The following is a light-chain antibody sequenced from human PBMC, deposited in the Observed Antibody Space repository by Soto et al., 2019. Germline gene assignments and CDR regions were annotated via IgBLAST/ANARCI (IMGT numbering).Light chain of an antibody. Sequence: QSALTQPASVSGSPGQSITISCTGTSSDVGSYNLVSWYQQHPGKAPKLMIYEVSKRPSGVSNRFSGSKSGNTASLTISGLQAEDEADYYCRSYAGSKVFGTGTKATVL. V-gene: IGLV2-23*02. CDR3: RSYAGSKV. CDR1: SSDVGSYNL. J-gene: IGLJ1*01. CDR2: EVS.